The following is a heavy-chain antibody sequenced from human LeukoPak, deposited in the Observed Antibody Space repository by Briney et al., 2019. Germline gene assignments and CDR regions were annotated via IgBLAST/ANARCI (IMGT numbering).Heavy chain of an antibody. CDR2: INHSGST. CDR3: ATTYYYDSSGYYYLSGAFDI. CDR1: GGSFSGYY. Sequence: SETLSLTCAVYGGSFSGYYWSWIRQPPGKGLEWIGEINHSGSTNYNPSLKSRVTISVDTSKNQFSLKLSSVTAADTAVYYCATTYYYDSSGYYYLSGAFDIWGQGTMVTDSS. D-gene: IGHD3-22*01. J-gene: IGHJ3*02. V-gene: IGHV4-34*01.